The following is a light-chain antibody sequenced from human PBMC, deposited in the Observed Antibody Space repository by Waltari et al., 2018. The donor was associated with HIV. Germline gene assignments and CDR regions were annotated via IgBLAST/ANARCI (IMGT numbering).Light chain of an antibody. CDR1: QSVSSSY. CDR2: GAS. Sequence: EIVLTQSPGTLSLSPGERATLSCRASQSVSSSYLAWYQQKPGQAPRLLIYGASSRATGIPDRFSGSGSGTDFTLTISRLEPEDFAVYYCQQYGGSPITFG. CDR3: QQYGGSPIT. J-gene: IGKJ5*01. V-gene: IGKV3-20*01.